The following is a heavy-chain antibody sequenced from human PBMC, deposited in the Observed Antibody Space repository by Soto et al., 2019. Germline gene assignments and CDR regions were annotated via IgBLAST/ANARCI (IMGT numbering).Heavy chain of an antibody. D-gene: IGHD3-9*01. Sequence: PGGSLRLSCAASGFTFSSYAMSWVRQAPGKGLEWVSAISGSGGSAFYADSMKGRFTISRDNSKNTLYLQMNSLRAEDTAVYYCAKSIDWSPRGGMDVWGQGTTVTVSS. J-gene: IGHJ6*02. CDR1: GFTFSSYA. CDR3: AKSIDWSPRGGMDV. CDR2: ISGSGGSA. V-gene: IGHV3-23*01.